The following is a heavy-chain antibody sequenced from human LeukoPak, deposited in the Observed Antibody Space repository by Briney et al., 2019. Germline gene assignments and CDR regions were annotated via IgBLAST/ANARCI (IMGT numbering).Heavy chain of an antibody. J-gene: IGHJ4*02. CDR1: GFTFNSYE. Sequence: PRGSLRLSCAASGFTFNSYEMNWVRQAPGEGLEWVGYISTNGSNIYYAHSLKGRFTISRDNAKNSLYLQMNSLRAEETAVYYCARSHSYSYYYVSCGYLGYWGQGTLVTVSS. D-gene: IGHD3-22*01. V-gene: IGHV3-48*03. CDR3: ARSHSYSYYYVSCGYLGY. CDR2: ISTNGSNI.